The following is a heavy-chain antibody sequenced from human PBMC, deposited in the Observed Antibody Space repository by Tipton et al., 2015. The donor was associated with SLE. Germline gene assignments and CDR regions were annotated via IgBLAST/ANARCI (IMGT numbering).Heavy chain of an antibody. Sequence: QLVQSGAEVKKPGSSVKVSCKASGGTFSSYTISWVRQAPGQGLEWMGRINPNSGGTNYAQKFQGRVTMTRDTPISTAYMELSSLRSEDTAVYYCATDSIMITFGGVIAPGYYYGMDVWGQGTTVTVSS. CDR2: INPNSGGT. D-gene: IGHD3-16*02. CDR3: ATDSIMITFGGVIAPGYYYGMDV. J-gene: IGHJ6*02. CDR1: GGTFSSYT. V-gene: IGHV1-2*06.